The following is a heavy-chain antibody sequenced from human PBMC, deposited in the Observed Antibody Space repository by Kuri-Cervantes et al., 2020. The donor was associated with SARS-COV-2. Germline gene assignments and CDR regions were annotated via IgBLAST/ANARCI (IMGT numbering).Heavy chain of an antibody. CDR1: GFTFSSYW. CDR3: ARDGIGDFDY. D-gene: IGHD1-1*01. CDR2: IKQDGSEK. J-gene: IGHJ4*02. Sequence: GESLKISCAVSGFTFSSYWMSWVRQAPGKGLEWVANIKQDGSEKYYVDSVKGRFTISRDNAKNSLYLQMNSLRAEDTAVYYCARDGIGDFDYWGQGTLVTVSS. V-gene: IGHV3-7*01.